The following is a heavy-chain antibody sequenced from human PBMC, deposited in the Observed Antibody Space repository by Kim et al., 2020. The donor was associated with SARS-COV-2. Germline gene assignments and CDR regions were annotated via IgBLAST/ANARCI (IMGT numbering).Heavy chain of an antibody. CDR1: GGSISSSNW. J-gene: IGHJ6*02. D-gene: IGHD6-19*01. V-gene: IGHV4-4*02. Sequence: SETLSLTCAVSGGSISSSNWWCCVRQPPGKGLEWIGVIYHSGSTNYNPSLKSRVTISVDKSKNQFSLKLSSVTAAATAVYYCASDRRSSGWTEYYYYGMVVGGEGGTATVS. CDR3: ASDRRSSGWTEYYYYGMVV. CDR2: IYHSGST.